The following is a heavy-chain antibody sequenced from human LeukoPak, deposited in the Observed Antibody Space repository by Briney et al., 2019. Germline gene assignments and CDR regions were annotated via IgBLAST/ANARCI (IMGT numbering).Heavy chain of an antibody. CDR3: ANSGFGVGATIDY. D-gene: IGHD1-26*01. V-gene: IGHV3-23*01. CDR1: GFTFSSYA. CDR2: ISGSGGST. J-gene: IGHJ4*02. Sequence: GGSLRLSCAASGFTFSSYAMSWVRQAPGKGLEWVSAISGSGGSTYYADSVKGRFTISRDNSKNTLYLRMNSLRAEDTAVYYCANSGFGVGATIDYWGQGTLVTVSS.